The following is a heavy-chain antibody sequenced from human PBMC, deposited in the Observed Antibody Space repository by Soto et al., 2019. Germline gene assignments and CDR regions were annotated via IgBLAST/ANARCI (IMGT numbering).Heavy chain of an antibody. D-gene: IGHD3-22*01. CDR2: IIPLFGTA. CDR1: GGTFSTYA. Sequence: SVKVSCKASGGTFSTYAIDWVRQAPGQGLEWMGGIIPLFGTAKYAQNFQGRITITADESTNTAYMELRSLRSQDTAVYYCARGVHYDSSGYCYFYWGQGTLVTVSS. V-gene: IGHV1-69*13. CDR3: ARGVHYDSSGYCYFY. J-gene: IGHJ4*02.